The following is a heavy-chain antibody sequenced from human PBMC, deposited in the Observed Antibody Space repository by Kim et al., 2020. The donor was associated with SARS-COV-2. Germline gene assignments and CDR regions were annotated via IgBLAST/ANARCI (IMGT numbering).Heavy chain of an antibody. CDR2: TT. J-gene: IGHJ4*02. CDR3: AALAAAAAY. V-gene: IGHV3-72*01. D-gene: IGHD6-13*01. Sequence: TTEYAASVKGRFTISRDDSKNSLYLQMNSRKTEDTAVYYCAALAAAAAYWGQGTLVTVSS.